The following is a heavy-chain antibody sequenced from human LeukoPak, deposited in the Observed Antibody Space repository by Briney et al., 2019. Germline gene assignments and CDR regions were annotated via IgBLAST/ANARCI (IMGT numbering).Heavy chain of an antibody. Sequence: PGGSLRLSCAASGFTFDDYGMSWVRQAPGKGLEWVSGINWNGGSTGYADSVKGRFTISRDNAKNSLYLQMNSLRAEDTALYYCARDFWVGSSSGWYDYWGQGTLVTVSS. J-gene: IGHJ4*02. CDR1: GFTFDDYG. CDR3: ARDFWVGSSSGWYDY. CDR2: INWNGGST. D-gene: IGHD6-19*01. V-gene: IGHV3-20*04.